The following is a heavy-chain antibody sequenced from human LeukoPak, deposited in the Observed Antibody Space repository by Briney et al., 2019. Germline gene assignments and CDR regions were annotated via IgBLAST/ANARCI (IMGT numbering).Heavy chain of an antibody. CDR1: GGSISSGDYY. D-gene: IGHD1-26*01. CDR2: IYTSGST. Sequence: SQTLSLTCTVSGGSISSGDYYWSWIRQPAGKGLEWIGRIYTSGSTNYNASLKSRVSMSVDTSKNQFSLKLSSVTAADTAVFYCARENSGSYREFDYWGQGTLVTVSS. CDR3: ARENSGSYREFDY. J-gene: IGHJ4*02. V-gene: IGHV4-61*02.